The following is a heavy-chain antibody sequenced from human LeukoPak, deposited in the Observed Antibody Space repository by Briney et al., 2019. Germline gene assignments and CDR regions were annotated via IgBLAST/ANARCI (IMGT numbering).Heavy chain of an antibody. J-gene: IGHJ4*02. D-gene: IGHD3-10*01. V-gene: IGHV1-2*02. CDR1: GYTFTGYY. Sequence: GASVKVSCKASGYTFTGYYMHWVRQAPGQGLEWMGWINPNSGGTNYAQKFQGRVTMTRDTSISTAYMELSRLRSDDTAVYYCARGMINYGSGSYYPSFDYWGQGTLVTVSS. CDR2: INPNSGGT. CDR3: ARGMINYGSGSYYPSFDY.